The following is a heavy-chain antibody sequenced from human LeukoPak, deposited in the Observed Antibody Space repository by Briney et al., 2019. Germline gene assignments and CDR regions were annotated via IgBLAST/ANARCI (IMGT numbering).Heavy chain of an antibody. J-gene: IGHJ4*02. CDR3: AKDRGGYDSSGYFDY. CDR1: GFSFSSYG. D-gene: IGHD3-22*01. Sequence: PGGSLRLSCAASGFSFSSYGMSWVRQAPGKGLEWVSAISGSGGSTYYADSVKGRFTISRDNSKNTLYLQMNSLRAEDTAVYYCAKDRGGYDSSGYFDYWGQGTLVTVSS. CDR2: ISGSGGST. V-gene: IGHV3-23*01.